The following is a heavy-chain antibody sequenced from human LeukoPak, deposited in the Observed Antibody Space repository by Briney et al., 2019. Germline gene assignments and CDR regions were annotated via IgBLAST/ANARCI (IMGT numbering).Heavy chain of an antibody. V-gene: IGHV3-20*04. Sequence: GGSLRLSCAASGFTFDDYGMSWVRQAPGKGLEWVSGINWNGGNTGYADSVKGRFTISRDNAKNALYLEMNSLRAEDTAEYFCARERMYSGSGSTYPYYDYWGQGTLVTVSS. CDR2: INWNGGNT. J-gene: IGHJ4*02. D-gene: IGHD3-10*01. CDR1: GFTFDDYG. CDR3: ARERMYSGSGSTYPYYDY.